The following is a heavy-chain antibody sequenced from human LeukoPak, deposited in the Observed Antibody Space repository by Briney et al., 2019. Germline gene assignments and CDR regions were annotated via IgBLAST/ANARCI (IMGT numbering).Heavy chain of an antibody. CDR3: ARTKYYYGSGSYFGGPNYYHYMDV. CDR1: GGSISSGSYY. V-gene: IGHV4-61*02. J-gene: IGHJ6*03. D-gene: IGHD3-10*01. Sequence: SQTLSLTCTVSGGSISSGSYYWSWIRQPAGKGLEWIGRIYTSGSTNYNPSLKSRVTISVDTSKNQFSLKLSSVTAADTAVYYCARTKYYYGSGSYFGGPNYYHYMDVWGKGTTVTVSS. CDR2: IYTSGST.